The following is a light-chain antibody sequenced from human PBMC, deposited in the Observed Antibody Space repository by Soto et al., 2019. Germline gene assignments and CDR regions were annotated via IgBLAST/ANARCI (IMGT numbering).Light chain of an antibody. CDR1: SSDVGSYNL. Sequence: QSALTQPASVSGSPGQSITISCTGTSSDVGSYNLVSWYQQHPGKAPKVMIYEVSKRPSGVSNRFSGSKSGNTASRTISGLQAEDEADYYCCSYGGSDVSGPGNKVTVL. CDR2: EVS. V-gene: IGLV2-23*02. J-gene: IGLJ1*01. CDR3: CSYGGSDV.